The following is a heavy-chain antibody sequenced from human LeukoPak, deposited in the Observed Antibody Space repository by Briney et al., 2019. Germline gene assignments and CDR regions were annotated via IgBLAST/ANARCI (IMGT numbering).Heavy chain of an antibody. V-gene: IGHV3-23*01. Sequence: GGSLRLSCAASGFTFSSYAMSWVRQAPGKGLEWVSAISGSGGSTYYADSVKGRFTISRDNSKNTLYLQMNSLRDEDTAVYYCARGLGYYYDSSGYYYFDYWGQGTLVTVSS. D-gene: IGHD3-22*01. CDR1: GFTFSSYA. CDR2: ISGSGGST. J-gene: IGHJ4*02. CDR3: ARGLGYYYDSSGYYYFDY.